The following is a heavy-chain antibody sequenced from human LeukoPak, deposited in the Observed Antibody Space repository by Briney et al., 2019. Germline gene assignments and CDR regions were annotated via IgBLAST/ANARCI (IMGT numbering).Heavy chain of an antibody. D-gene: IGHD3-22*01. V-gene: IGHV1-46*01. J-gene: IGHJ3*02. CDR3: ARPKSTFSYYYDSSFDAFDI. CDR1: GYTFTGYY. Sequence: ASVKVSCKASGYTFTGYYMHWVRQAPGQGLEWMGIISPSGGSTTYAQKFQGRVTMTRDTSTSTVYMELSSLRSEDTAVYYCARPKSTFSYYYDSSFDAFDIWGQGTMVTVSS. CDR2: ISPSGGST.